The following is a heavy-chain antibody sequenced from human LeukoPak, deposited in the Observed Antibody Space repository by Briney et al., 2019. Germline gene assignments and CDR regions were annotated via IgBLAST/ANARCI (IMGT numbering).Heavy chain of an antibody. CDR2: INTNTGKP. CDR1: GYSFDSYA. J-gene: IGHJ5*02. Sequence: GASVKVSCKAFGYSFDSYAISWVRQAPGQGLEWMGWINTNTGKPTYAQGFRGRLVFSLDTSVSTAYLQISGLKAEDTAVHFCARDFGGFDPWGQGTQVTVSS. D-gene: IGHD3-10*01. V-gene: IGHV7-4-1*02. CDR3: ARDFGGFDP.